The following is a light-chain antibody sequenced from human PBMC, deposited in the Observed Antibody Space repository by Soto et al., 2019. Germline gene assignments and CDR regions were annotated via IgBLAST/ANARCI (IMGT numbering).Light chain of an antibody. CDR1: QSVSSSY. V-gene: IGKV3-20*01. Sequence: PGERVTLSCRASQSVSSSYLTWYQQKPGQAPRLLIYGASSRATGIPDRFSGSGSGTEFTLTISSLQSEDFAVYYCHQYYSWPRGTFGQGTKVDIK. CDR3: HQYYSWPRGT. J-gene: IGKJ1*01. CDR2: GAS.